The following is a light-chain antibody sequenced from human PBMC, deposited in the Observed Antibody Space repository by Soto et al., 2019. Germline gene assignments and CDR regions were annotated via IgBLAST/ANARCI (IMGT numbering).Light chain of an antibody. V-gene: IGKV3-20*01. Sequence: EIVLTQSPGTLSLSPGERVTLSCRTSQSISNNHLAWYQKKPGQAPRLLIHGTSNRATGIPDRFSGSGSGTDFTLTLSRLEPEDFAVYYCEYYGSSITFGGGTKVEIK. CDR1: QSISNNH. CDR2: GTS. J-gene: IGKJ4*01. CDR3: EYYGSSIT.